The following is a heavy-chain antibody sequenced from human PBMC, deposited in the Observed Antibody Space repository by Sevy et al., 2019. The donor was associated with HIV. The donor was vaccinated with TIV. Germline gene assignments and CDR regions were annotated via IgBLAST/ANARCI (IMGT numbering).Heavy chain of an antibody. CDR1: GYTFTSYG. CDR2: ISAYNGNT. V-gene: IGHV1-18*01. CDR3: ARDLGGYGGNSIDY. Sequence: ASVKASCKASGYTFTSYGISWVRQAPGQGLEWMGWISAYNGNTNYAQKLQGRVTMTTDTSTSTAYVELRSLRSDDTAIYYCARDLGGYGGNSIDYWGQGTLVTVSS. D-gene: IGHD2-21*02. J-gene: IGHJ4*02.